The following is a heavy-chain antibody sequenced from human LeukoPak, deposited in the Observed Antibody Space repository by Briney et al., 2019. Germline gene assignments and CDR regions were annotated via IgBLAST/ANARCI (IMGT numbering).Heavy chain of an antibody. J-gene: IGHJ5*02. CDR2: MNPNSGNT. CDR3: AVWDSSGNNWFDP. V-gene: IGHV1-8*01. Sequence: GASVKVSCKASGYTFTSYDINWVRQATGQGLEWMGWMNPNSGNTGYAQKFQGRVTMTRDTSISTAYMELSRLRSDDTAVYYCAVWDSSGNNWFDPWGQGILVTVSS. CDR1: GYTFTSYD. D-gene: IGHD6-25*01.